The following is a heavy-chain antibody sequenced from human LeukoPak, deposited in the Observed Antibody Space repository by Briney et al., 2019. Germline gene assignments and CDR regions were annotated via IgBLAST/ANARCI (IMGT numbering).Heavy chain of an antibody. J-gene: IGHJ4*02. CDR3: ARRRGYFDWLPPTGRSNFDY. CDR1: GGSFSGYY. CDR2: INHSGST. D-gene: IGHD3-9*01. Sequence: SETLSLTCAVYGGSFSGYYWSWIRQPPGKGLEWIGEINHSGSTNYNPSLKSRVTISVDTSKNQFSLKLSSVTAADTAVYYCARRRGYFDWLPPTGRSNFDYWGQGTLVTVSS. V-gene: IGHV4-34*01.